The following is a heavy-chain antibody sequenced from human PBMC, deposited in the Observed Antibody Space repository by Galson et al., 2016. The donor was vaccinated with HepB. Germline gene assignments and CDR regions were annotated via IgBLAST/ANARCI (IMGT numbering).Heavy chain of an antibody. CDR1: GGSLSHDGHY. Sequence: TLSLTCTVSGGSLSHDGHYWTWIRQLPGKALEWIGYIYYNGNTYYNNPSLKSRSSMSVDTSRNEFSLRLGAVTAADTAIYYCARGNGPLWGIHNSYYFMDVWGKGSTVTVSS. CDR2: IYYNGNT. D-gene: IGHD3-16*01. V-gene: IGHV4-31*03. J-gene: IGHJ6*03. CDR3: ARGNGPLWGIHNSYYFMDV.